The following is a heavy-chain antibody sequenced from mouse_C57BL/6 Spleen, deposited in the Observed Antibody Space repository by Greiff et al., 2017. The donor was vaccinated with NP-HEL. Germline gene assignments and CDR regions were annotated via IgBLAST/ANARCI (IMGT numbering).Heavy chain of an antibody. CDR1: GYTFTDYE. D-gene: IGHD3-2*02. CDR2: IDPETGGT. J-gene: IGHJ2*01. V-gene: IGHV1-15*01. Sequence: VQLQQPGAELVRPGASVTLSCKASGYTFTDYEMHWVKQTPVHGLEWIGAIDPETGGTAYNQKFKGKAILTADKSSSTAYMELRSLTSEDSAVYYCTRDSSGYFDYWGQGTTLTVSS. CDR3: TRDSSGYFDY.